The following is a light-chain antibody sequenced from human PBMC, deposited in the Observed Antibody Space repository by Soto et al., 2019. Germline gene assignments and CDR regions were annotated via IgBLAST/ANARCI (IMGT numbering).Light chain of an antibody. CDR3: QHYNNWPPWT. Sequence: IVMTQSPATLSVSPGERATLSCRASQSISSNLAWYQQKPGQAPRLLMYGASNRATGIPARFSGSGSGTDFTLTISSLQSEYFAVYYCQHYNNWPPWTFGQGTKVEIK. CDR1: QSISSN. V-gene: IGKV3-15*01. CDR2: GAS. J-gene: IGKJ1*01.